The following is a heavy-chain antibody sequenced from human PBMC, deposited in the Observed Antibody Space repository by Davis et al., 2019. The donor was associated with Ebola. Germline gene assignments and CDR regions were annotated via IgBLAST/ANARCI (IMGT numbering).Heavy chain of an antibody. V-gene: IGHV3-21*04. Sequence: GGSLRPSCAASGSTFSSYSTNWVRQAPGKGMEWVSSISSSGSYISYADSVKGRFTISRDNAKNSLYLQMNSLRAEDTALYYCAKVTVRTNYCRSTSCYYYYYYGMDVWGQGPTVTVSS. J-gene: IGHJ6*02. D-gene: IGHD2-2*01. CDR3: AKVTVRTNYCRSTSCYYYYYYGMDV. CDR1: GSTFSSYS. CDR2: ISSSGSYI.